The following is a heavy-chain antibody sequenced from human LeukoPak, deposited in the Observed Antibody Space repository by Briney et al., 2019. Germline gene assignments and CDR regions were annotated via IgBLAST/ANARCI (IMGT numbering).Heavy chain of an antibody. CDR1: GFTFSSYA. CDR2: ISYDGSNK. V-gene: IGHV3-30*04. CDR3: ANVAFYYTSGTYV. Sequence: SGGSLRLSCAASGFTFSSYAMHWVRQAPGKGLEWVAVISYDGSNKYYADSVKGRFTISRDNSKNTLYLQMNSLRAEDAAIYYCANVAFYYTSGTYVWGQGTLVTVSS. D-gene: IGHD3-10*01. J-gene: IGHJ4*02.